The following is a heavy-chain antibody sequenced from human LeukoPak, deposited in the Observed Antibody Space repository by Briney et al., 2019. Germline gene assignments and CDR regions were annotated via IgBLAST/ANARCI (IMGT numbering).Heavy chain of an antibody. J-gene: IGHJ5*02. CDR2: MNPNRGDT. V-gene: IGHV1-8*01. CDR1: GYTFTDYD. Sequence: ASVKVSCKASGYTFTDYDINWVRQAPGQGLEWVGWMNPNRGDTEYAERFQGRVTMTRNTSINTAYMELSSLRSEDTALYFCARGVADHWGQGTLVTVSS. CDR3: ARGVADH. D-gene: IGHD5-12*01.